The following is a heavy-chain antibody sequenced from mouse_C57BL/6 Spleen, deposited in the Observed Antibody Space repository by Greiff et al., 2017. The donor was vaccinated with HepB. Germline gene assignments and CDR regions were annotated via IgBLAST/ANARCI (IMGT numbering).Heavy chain of an antibody. CDR2: INPGSGGT. J-gene: IGHJ2*01. V-gene: IGHV1-54*01. CDR1: GYAFTNYL. Sequence: QVQLQQSGAELVRPGTSVKVSCKASGYAFTNYLIEWVKQRPGQGLEWIGVINPGSGGTNYNEKFKGKATLTADKSSSTAYMQLSSLTSEDSAVYFCAREGEGNYFDYWGQGTTLTVSS. CDR3: AREGEGNYFDY.